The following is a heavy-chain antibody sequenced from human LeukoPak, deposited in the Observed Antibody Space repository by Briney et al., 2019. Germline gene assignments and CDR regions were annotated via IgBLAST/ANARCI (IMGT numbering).Heavy chain of an antibody. CDR3: ARGEWLRLTDNWFDP. Sequence: SVKVSCKASGGTFSSYAISWVRQAPGQGLEWMGRIIPSLGIANYARKFQGRVTITADKSTSTAYMELSSLRSEDTAVYYCARGEWLRLTDNWFDPWGQGTLVTVSS. D-gene: IGHD5-12*01. V-gene: IGHV1-69*04. J-gene: IGHJ5*02. CDR1: GGTFSSYA. CDR2: IIPSLGIA.